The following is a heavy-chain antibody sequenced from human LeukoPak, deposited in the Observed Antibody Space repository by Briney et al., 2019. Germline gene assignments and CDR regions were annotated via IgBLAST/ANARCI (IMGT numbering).Heavy chain of an antibody. CDR2: IKQDGSEK. Sequence: GGSLRLSCAASGFTFSSYSMNWVRQAPGKGLEWVANIKQDGSEKYYVDSVKGRFTISRDNAKNSLYLQMNSLRAEDTAVYYCARARPSYGDYDAFDIWGQGTMVTVSS. CDR3: ARARPSYGDYDAFDI. V-gene: IGHV3-7*01. CDR1: GFTFSSYS. D-gene: IGHD4-17*01. J-gene: IGHJ3*02.